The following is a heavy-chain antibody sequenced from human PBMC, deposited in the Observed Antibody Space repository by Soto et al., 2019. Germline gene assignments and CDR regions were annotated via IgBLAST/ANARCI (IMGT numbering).Heavy chain of an antibody. CDR2: ISYDGSNK. CDR1: GFTFSSYG. Sequence: GGSLRLSCAASGFTFSSYGMHWVRQAPGKGLEWVAVISYDGSNKYYADSVKGRFTISRDNSKNTLYLQMNSLRAEDTAVYYCAKDHRSIGGSFYYYYGMDVWGQGTTVTVSS. CDR3: AKDHRSIGGSFYYYYGMDV. J-gene: IGHJ6*02. V-gene: IGHV3-30*18. D-gene: IGHD1-26*01.